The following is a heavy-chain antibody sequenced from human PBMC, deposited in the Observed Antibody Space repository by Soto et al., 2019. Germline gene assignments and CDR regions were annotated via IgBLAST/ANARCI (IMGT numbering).Heavy chain of an antibody. Sequence: QVQLVQSGAEVKKPGASVKVSCNPSGFAFTSYTMHWVRQAPGQGLEWMGWINAGNGDSKYSQKFQGRVTITRDTSASIAYMELSSLRSEDTAVYYCARDTGSGLRVEPGIFEYWGQGTLVTVSS. D-gene: IGHD1-26*01. CDR3: ARDTGSGLRVEPGIFEY. CDR2: INAGNGDS. CDR1: GFAFTSYT. V-gene: IGHV1-3*01. J-gene: IGHJ4*02.